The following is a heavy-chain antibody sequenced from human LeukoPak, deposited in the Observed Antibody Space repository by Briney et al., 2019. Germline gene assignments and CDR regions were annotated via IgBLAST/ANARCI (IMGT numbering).Heavy chain of an antibody. D-gene: IGHD5-12*01. V-gene: IGHV3-23*01. CDR1: GFTFANYG. CDR2: ISGSGDNT. Sequence: PGGSLRLSCAASGFTFANYGMSWVRQAPGKGLEWVSAISGSGDNTYYADSVKGRFTISRDNSKNTLYLQMDSLRAEDTALYYCAIPRVSGYYHGRFDYWGQGTLVTVSS. J-gene: IGHJ4*02. CDR3: AIPRVSGYYHGRFDY.